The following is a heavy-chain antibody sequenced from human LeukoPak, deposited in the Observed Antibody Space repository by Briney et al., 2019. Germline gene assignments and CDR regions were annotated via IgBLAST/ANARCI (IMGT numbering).Heavy chain of an antibody. V-gene: IGHV3-9*01. CDR2: ISWNSGSI. CDR1: GLTFDDYA. CDR3: AKDIKYYYDSSGYPDY. Sequence: GRSLRLSCAASGLTFDDYAMHWVRQAPGKGLEWVSGISWNSGSIGYADSVKGRFTISRDNAKNSLYLQMNSLRAEDTALYYCAKDIKYYYDSSGYPDYWGQGTLVTVSS. D-gene: IGHD3-22*01. J-gene: IGHJ4*02.